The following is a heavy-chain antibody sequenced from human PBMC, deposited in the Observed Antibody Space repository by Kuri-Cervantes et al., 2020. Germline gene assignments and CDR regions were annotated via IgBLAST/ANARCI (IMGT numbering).Heavy chain of an antibody. CDR3: ARDLPQDFWSAKSRGWFDY. CDR2: ISSSSSYI. J-gene: IGHJ4*02. V-gene: IGHV3-21*01. Sequence: GGSLRLSCAASGFTFSNAWMSWVRQAPGKGLEWVSSISSSSSYIYYADSVKGRFTISRDNAKNSLYLQMDSLRAEDTAVYYCARDLPQDFWSAKSRGWFDYWGQGTLVTVSS. D-gene: IGHD3-3*01. CDR1: GFTFSNAW.